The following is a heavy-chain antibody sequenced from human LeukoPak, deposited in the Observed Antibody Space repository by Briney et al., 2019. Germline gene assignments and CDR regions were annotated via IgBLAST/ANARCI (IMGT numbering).Heavy chain of an antibody. CDR3: ARGPYSSSWLFDS. D-gene: IGHD6-13*01. CDR2: IYSSGST. Sequence: SETLSLTCIVSGGSISSDYWSWLRQPPGKGLEWIAYIYSSGSTNYNPSLKSRVTISVDTSKTQFSLKLSSVTPADTAVYYCARGPYSSSWLFDSWGQGTLVTVSS. CDR1: GGSISSDY. V-gene: IGHV4-59*01. J-gene: IGHJ4*02.